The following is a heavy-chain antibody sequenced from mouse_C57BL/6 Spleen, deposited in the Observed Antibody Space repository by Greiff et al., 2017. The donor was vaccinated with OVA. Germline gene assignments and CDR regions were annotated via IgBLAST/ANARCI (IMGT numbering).Heavy chain of an antibody. CDR2: IYPRSGNT. V-gene: IGHV1-81*01. CDR3: ASIYYDYDGLDY. J-gene: IGHJ2*01. CDR1: GYTFTSYG. Sequence: QVHVKQSGAELARPGASVKLSCKASGYTFTSYGISWVKQRTGPGLEWIGEIYPRSGNTYYNEKFKGKATLTADKSSSTAYMELRSRTSEDSAVYFCASIYYDYDGLDYWGQGTTLTVSS. D-gene: IGHD2-4*01.